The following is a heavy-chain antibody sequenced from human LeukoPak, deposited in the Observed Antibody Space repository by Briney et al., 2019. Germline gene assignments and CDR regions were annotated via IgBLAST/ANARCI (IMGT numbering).Heavy chain of an antibody. CDR3: ASDPIAAAANYYYYYGMDV. D-gene: IGHD6-13*01. V-gene: IGHV4-34*01. Sequence: SETLSLTCAVYGGSFSGYYWSWIRQPPGKGLEWIGEINHSGSTNYNPSLKSRVTISVDTSKNQFSLKLSSVTAADTAVYYCASDPIAAAANYYYYYGMDVWGQGTTVTVSS. J-gene: IGHJ6*02. CDR1: GGSFSGYY. CDR2: INHSGST.